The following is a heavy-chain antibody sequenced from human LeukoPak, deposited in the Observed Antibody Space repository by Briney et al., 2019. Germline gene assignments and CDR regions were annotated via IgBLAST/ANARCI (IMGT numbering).Heavy chain of an antibody. CDR1: GFTFNNNW. J-gene: IGHJ4*02. CDR3: AKDRLSYCSGGSCYGGY. CDR2: INNDGSTT. V-gene: IGHV3-74*01. D-gene: IGHD2-15*01. Sequence: GGSLRLSCVASGFTFNNNWMHWVRRAPGKGLVWVSRINNDGSTTSYADSVKGRFTISRDNSKNTLYLQMNSLRAEDTAVYYCAKDRLSYCSGGSCYGGYWGQGTLVTVSS.